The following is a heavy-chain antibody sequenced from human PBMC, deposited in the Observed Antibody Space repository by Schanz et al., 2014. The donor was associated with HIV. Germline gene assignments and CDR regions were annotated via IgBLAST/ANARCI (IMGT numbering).Heavy chain of an antibody. V-gene: IGHV3-9*01. D-gene: IGHD6-19*01. CDR2: ISWNSGSI. J-gene: IGHJ5*02. Sequence: EVQLVESGGGLVQPGRSLRLSCTGSGFNFDDYVMYWVRQAPGKGLEWVSGISWNSGSIGYADSVKGRFTISRDNAKNSLYLQMHSLRAEDTALYYCAREYLGYSSGFDPWGQGTLVTVSS. CDR3: AREYLGYSSGFDP. CDR1: GFNFDDYV.